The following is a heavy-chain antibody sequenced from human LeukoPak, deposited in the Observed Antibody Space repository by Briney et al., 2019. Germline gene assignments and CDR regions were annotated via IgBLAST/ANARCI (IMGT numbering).Heavy chain of an antibody. CDR2: IYYSGST. CDR1: GGSISSSSYY. Sequence: PSETLSLTCTVSGGSISSSSYYWGWIRQPPGKGLEWIGSIYYSGSTYYNPSLKSRVTISVDTSKNQFSLKLSSVTAADTAVYYCARDRGSFDWGQGTLVTVSS. CDR3: ARDRGSFD. J-gene: IGHJ4*02. V-gene: IGHV4-39*07. D-gene: IGHD1-26*01.